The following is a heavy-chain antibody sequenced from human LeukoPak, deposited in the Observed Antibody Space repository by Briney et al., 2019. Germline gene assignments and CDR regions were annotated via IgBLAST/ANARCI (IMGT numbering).Heavy chain of an antibody. Sequence: ASVKVSCKASGYTFTGYYMHWVRQAPGQGLEWMGWINPNSGGTNYAQKFQGRVTMTRDTSISTAHMELSRLRSDDTAVYYCVREADYYDSSGYPITGYWGQGTLVTVSS. J-gene: IGHJ4*02. V-gene: IGHV1-2*02. D-gene: IGHD3-22*01. CDR1: GYTFTGYY. CDR3: VREADYYDSSGYPITGY. CDR2: INPNSGGT.